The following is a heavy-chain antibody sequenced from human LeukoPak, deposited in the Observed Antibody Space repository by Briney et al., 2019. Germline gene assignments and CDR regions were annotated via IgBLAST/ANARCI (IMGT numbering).Heavy chain of an antibody. V-gene: IGHV4-59*08. CDR2: RYYSGAT. Sequence: SETLSLSCAVSSGSISGYYWNWIRQPPGKGLEGLGFRYYSGATNYNPSLRGRVTISVERSESQLSLKMTSVTAADTAVYYCARALSGSPAVFDYWGQGTLVSVSS. CDR1: SGSISGYY. CDR3: ARALSGSPAVFDY. D-gene: IGHD1-26*01. J-gene: IGHJ4*02.